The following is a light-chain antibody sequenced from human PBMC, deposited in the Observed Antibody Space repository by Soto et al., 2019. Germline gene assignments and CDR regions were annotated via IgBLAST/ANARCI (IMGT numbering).Light chain of an antibody. Sequence: QLVLTQPPSVSGAPGQRVTIFCTGTRSNIGAGYDVHWYQQLPETVPKLLIYANNNRPSGVPDRFSGSKSGTSASLAITGLQPEDEATYYCQSYDSGLPWVFGGGTKLTVL. V-gene: IGLV1-40*01. J-gene: IGLJ3*02. CDR3: QSYDSGLPWV. CDR2: ANN. CDR1: RSNIGAGYD.